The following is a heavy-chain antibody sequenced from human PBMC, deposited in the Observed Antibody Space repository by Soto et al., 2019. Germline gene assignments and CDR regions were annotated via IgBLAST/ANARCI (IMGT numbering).Heavy chain of an antibody. Sequence: GGSLRLSCAASGFTFSSYSINWVRQAPGKGLEWVSSIGSVSSHIYYADSVKGRFTVSRDNAKNSLYLQMNSLRAEDTAVYYCARGGPQPEAPSNRGQGTLVTVSS. V-gene: IGHV3-21*01. J-gene: IGHJ4*02. CDR1: GFTFSSYS. D-gene: IGHD4-4*01. CDR2: IGSVSSHI. CDR3: ARGGPQPEAPSN.